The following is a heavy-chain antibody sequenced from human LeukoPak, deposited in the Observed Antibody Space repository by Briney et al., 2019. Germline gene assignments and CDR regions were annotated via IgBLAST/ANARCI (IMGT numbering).Heavy chain of an antibody. V-gene: IGHV1-46*01. Sequence: GASVKVSCKASGYTFTSYYMHWVRQAPGQGLEWMGIINPSGGSTSYAQKFQGRVTMTRDTSTSTVYMELSSLRSEDTAVYYCARVGYCSSTSCHHLGFQFDPWGQGTLVTVSS. CDR3: ARVGYCSSTSCHHLGFQFDP. CDR1: GYTFTSYY. D-gene: IGHD2-2*01. J-gene: IGHJ5*02. CDR2: INPSGGST.